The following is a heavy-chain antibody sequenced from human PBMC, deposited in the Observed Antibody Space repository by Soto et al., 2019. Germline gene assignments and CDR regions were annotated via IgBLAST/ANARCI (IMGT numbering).Heavy chain of an antibody. CDR3: ARQRWFDP. CDR1: GFTVSSNY. V-gene: IGHV3-53*01. CDR2: IYSGGGI. J-gene: IGHJ5*02. Sequence: EVQLVESGGGLIQPGGSLRLSCAASGFTVSSNYMSWVRQAPGKGLEWVSVIYSGGGIYYADSVKGRFTISRDNSKNPVYLQMNSLRVDDTAIYYCARQRWFDPWGQGTLVTVSS.